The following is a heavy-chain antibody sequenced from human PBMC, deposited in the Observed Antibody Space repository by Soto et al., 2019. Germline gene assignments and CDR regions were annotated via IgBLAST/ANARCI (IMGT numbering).Heavy chain of an antibody. J-gene: IGHJ4*02. Sequence: QLQLQESGPGLVKTSETLSLTCSVSGGSISSNNLYWGWIRQPPGKGLEWIGNIYYSGSTYYNPSLKSRVHISVDTSKNHFSLKVSSVTAADTAVYYCARHAYGDYRHLTYWGQGILVTVSS. V-gene: IGHV4-39*02. CDR2: IYYSGST. D-gene: IGHD4-17*01. CDR3: ARHAYGDYRHLTY. CDR1: GGSISSNNLY.